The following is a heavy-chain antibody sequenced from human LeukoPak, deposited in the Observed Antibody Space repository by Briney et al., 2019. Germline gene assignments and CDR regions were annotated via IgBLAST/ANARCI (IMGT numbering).Heavy chain of an antibody. CDR2: IKEDGSEK. J-gene: IGHJ2*01. V-gene: IGHV3-7*01. CDR1: GFTFSSYW. D-gene: IGHD6-19*01. CDR3: ARTWGSEQWLVHWYFDL. Sequence: PGGSLRLSCAASGFTFSSYWMSWVRQAPGKGLEWVANIKEDGSEKYYVDSVKGRFTISRDNAKKSVHLQMNSLRAEDTAVYYCARTWGSEQWLVHWYFDLWGRGTLVTVSS.